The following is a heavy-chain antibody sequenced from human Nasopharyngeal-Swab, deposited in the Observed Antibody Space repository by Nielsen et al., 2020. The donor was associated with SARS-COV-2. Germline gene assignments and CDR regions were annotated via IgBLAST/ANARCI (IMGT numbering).Heavy chain of an antibody. CDR2: IKQDGSEK. J-gene: IGHJ4*02. CDR3: ARGIGWFPD. V-gene: IGHV3-7*01. Sequence: GGSLRLSCAASGFTFSSYGMHWVRQAPGKGLEWVANIKQDGSEKEYVDSVKGRFTISRDNAQNSVYLQMNSVRVDDTAVYYCARGIGWFPDWGQGTLVTVLS. CDR1: GFTFSSYG. D-gene: IGHD6-19*01.